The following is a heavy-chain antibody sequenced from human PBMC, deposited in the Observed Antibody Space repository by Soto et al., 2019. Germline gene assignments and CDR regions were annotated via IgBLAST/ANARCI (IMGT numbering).Heavy chain of an antibody. J-gene: IGHJ5*02. CDR2: IYYSGST. D-gene: IGHD4-17*01. CDR1: GGSISSYY. V-gene: IGHV4-59*08. CDR3: ARHRSVAMGNDYGDYELLFDYWFDP. Sequence: SETLSLTCTVSGGSISSYYWSWIRQPPGKGLEWIGYIYYSGSTNYNPSLKSRVTISVDTSKNQFSLKLSSVTAADTAVYYCARHRSVAMGNDYGDYELLFDYWFDPWGQGTLVTVSS.